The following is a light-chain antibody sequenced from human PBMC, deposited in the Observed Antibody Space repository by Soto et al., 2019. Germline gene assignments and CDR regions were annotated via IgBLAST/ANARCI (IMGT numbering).Light chain of an antibody. J-gene: IGLJ2*01. V-gene: IGLV2-14*01. Sequence: QSARTQPASVSGSPGQSITVSCTGTSSDVGGYNYVSWYQQHPGKAPKLMIYDVRNRPSGVSNRFSGSKSGNTASLTISGLQAEDEADYYCSSYTSSSTLVVFGGETKLTVL. CDR1: SSDVGGYNY. CDR3: SSYTSSSTLVV. CDR2: DVR.